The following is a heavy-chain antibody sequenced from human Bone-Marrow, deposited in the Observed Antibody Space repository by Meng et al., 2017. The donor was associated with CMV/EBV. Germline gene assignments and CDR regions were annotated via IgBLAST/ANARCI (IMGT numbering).Heavy chain of an antibody. CDR1: GGSISSSNW. Sequence: SETLSLTCAVSGGSISSSNWWSWVRQPPGKGLEWIGEIYHSGSTNYNPSLKSRVTISVDKSKNQFSLKLSSVTAADTAVYYCARDFRRYNSTNSYGMDVWGQGTTVTVSS. CDR2: IYHSGST. V-gene: IGHV4-4*02. D-gene: IGHD6-13*01. J-gene: IGHJ6*02. CDR3: ARDFRRYNSTNSYGMDV.